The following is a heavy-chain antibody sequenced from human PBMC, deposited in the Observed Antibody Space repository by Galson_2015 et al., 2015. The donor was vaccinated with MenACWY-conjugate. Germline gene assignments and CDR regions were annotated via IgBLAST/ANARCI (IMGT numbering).Heavy chain of an antibody. CDR1: GFTFSSYG. J-gene: IGHJ3*02. CDR3: AKEDDYGGNDAFDI. CDR2: ISYDGSKE. Sequence: SLRLSCAASGFTFSSYGMHWVRQAPGRGLEWLVVISYDGSKEYYVDSVKGRFTISRDNAKNTLFLQINSLRAEDTAVYFCAKEDDYGGNDAFDIWGQGTMVTVSS. D-gene: IGHD4-23*01. V-gene: IGHV3-30*18.